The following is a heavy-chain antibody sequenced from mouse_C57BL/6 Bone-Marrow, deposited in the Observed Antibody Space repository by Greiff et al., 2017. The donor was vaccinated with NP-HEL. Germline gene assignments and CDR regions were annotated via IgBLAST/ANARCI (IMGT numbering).Heavy chain of an antibody. CDR3: ARRNYSSKAMDY. J-gene: IGHJ4*01. CDR2: ISYDGSN. Sequence: EVKLQESGPGLVKPSQSLSLTCSVTGYSITSGYYWNWIRQFPGNHLEWVGYISYDGSNNYNPSLKNRISISRDTSKNQFFLKLNSVTTEDTATYYVARRNYSSKAMDYWGQGTSVTVSS. CDR1: GYSITSGYY. V-gene: IGHV3-6*01. D-gene: IGHD1-1*01.